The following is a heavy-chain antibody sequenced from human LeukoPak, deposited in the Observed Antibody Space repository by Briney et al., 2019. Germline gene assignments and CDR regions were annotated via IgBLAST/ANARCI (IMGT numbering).Heavy chain of an antibody. J-gene: IGHJ4*02. CDR3: ARGGGLRWLQTPSDY. D-gene: IGHD5-24*01. V-gene: IGHV1-46*01. CDR1: GYTFTGYY. CDR2: INPSGGST. Sequence: GASVKVSCKASGYTFTGYYMHWVRQAPGQGLEWMGIINPSGGSTSYAQKFQGRVTMTRDTSTSTVYMELSSLRSEDTAVYYCARGGGLRWLQTPSDYWGQGTLVTVSS.